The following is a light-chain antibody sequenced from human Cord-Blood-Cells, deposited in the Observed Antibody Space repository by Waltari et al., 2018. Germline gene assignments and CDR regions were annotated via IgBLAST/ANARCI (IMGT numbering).Light chain of an antibody. CDR3: CSYAGSSTFEV. J-gene: IGLJ3*02. CDR1: SSDVGSYNL. CDR2: EGS. V-gene: IGLV2-23*03. Sequence: QSALTQPASVSGSPGQSITISCTGTSSDVGSYNLVSWYQQHPGKAPKLMIYEGSKRPSGVSNRFSGSKSGNTASLTISELQAEDEADYYCCSYAGSSTFEVFGGGTKLTVL.